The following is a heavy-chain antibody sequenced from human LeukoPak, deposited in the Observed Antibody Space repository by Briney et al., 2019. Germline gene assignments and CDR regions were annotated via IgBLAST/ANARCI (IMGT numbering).Heavy chain of an antibody. V-gene: IGHV3-23*01. J-gene: IGHJ4*02. Sequence: PGGSLRLSCAASGFTFSSYGMSWVRQAPGEGLEWVSAISAGGGGTYYADSVKGRFTVSRDNSKNTLFLQMNSLRAEDTAVYYCAKRSIVATRYFDYWGQGILVTVSS. CDR2: ISAGGGGT. D-gene: IGHD5-12*01. CDR3: AKRSIVATRYFDY. CDR1: GFTFSSYG.